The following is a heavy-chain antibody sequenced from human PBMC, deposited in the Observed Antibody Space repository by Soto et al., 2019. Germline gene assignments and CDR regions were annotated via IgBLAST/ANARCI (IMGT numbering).Heavy chain of an antibody. J-gene: IGHJ4*02. D-gene: IGHD2-15*01. V-gene: IGHV1-18*01. Sequence: QVQLMQSGVAVKKPGASVKVSCKGSGYNFTDHGISWVRQAPGQGLEWMGWIIPNNGNTKNAPKFQGRVTMTADTSTSTAYMEWRRLRSDDTAVYYCARLSGGVVGDYWGQGTLVTASS. CDR1: GYNFTDHG. CDR3: ARLSGGVVGDY. CDR2: IIPNNGNT.